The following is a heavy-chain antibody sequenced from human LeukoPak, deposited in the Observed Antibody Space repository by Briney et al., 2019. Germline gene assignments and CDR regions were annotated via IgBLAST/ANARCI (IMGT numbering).Heavy chain of an antibody. Sequence: ASVKVSCKASGYTFTGYYIHWVRQAPGQGLEWMGWINPNSGGTNYAQKFQGRVTMTRDTSISTAYMELSRLRSDDTAVYYCARDRWDTYYYDSSGYGAFDYWGQGTLVTVSS. D-gene: IGHD3-22*01. CDR3: ARDRWDTYYYDSSGYGAFDY. J-gene: IGHJ4*02. CDR2: INPNSGGT. CDR1: GYTFTGYY. V-gene: IGHV1-2*02.